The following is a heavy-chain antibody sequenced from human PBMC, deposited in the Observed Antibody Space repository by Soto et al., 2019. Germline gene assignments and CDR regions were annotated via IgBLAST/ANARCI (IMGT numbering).Heavy chain of an antibody. Sequence: EVQLVESGGGLVKPGGSLRLSCAASGFTFSSYSMNWVRQAPGKGLEWVSSISSSSSYIYYADSVKGRFTIPRDNAKNSLYLQMNSLRAEDTAVYYCARDKYSGYDGRFDYWGQGTLVTVSS. CDR2: ISSSSSYI. CDR3: ARDKYSGYDGRFDY. D-gene: IGHD5-12*01. V-gene: IGHV3-21*01. CDR1: GFTFSSYS. J-gene: IGHJ4*02.